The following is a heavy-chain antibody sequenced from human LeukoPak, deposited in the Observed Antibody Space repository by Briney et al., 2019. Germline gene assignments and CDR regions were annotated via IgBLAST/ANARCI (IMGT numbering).Heavy chain of an antibody. Sequence: GGSLRLSCEASGFSFDDYAMSWVRQAPGKGLEWVSNISWNGRSTGYGDSVKGRFTISRDSAKKSLYLQMNSLRVEDTAFYYCARESFLRTVITPHYYYYMDVWGTGTTVIVSS. CDR3: ARESFLRTVITPHYYYYMDV. J-gene: IGHJ6*03. CDR1: GFSFDDYA. D-gene: IGHD4-23*01. V-gene: IGHV3-20*04. CDR2: ISWNGRST.